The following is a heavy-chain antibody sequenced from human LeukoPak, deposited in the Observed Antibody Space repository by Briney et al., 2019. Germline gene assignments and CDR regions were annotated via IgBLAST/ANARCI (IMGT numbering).Heavy chain of an antibody. CDR1: GFTVSNNF. D-gene: IGHD6-13*01. CDR3: ARKSLGIAAAGTFFGS. J-gene: IGHJ5*02. CDR2: IYSGGGT. Sequence: PGVSLSFSCAASGFTVSNNFVTWDPQAPGQGLEWGSIIYSGGGTDYADSVKGRFTISSDNSKTTVYLQMNSLRAEDTAVYHCARKSLGIAAAGTFFGSWGQGTLVTVSS. V-gene: IGHV3-53*01.